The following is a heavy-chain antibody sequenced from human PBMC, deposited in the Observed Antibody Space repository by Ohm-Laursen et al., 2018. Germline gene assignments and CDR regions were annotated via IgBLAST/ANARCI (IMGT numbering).Heavy chain of an antibody. J-gene: IGHJ1*01. V-gene: IGHV3-23*01. CDR2: ISGSGGST. CDR3: AKDCRAAAGTCFQH. Sequence: SLRLSCAASGFTFNTYAMHWVRQAPGKGLEWVSAISGSGGSTYYADSVKGRFTISRDNSKNTLYLQMNSLRAEDTAVYYCAKDCRAAAGTCFQHWGQGTLVTVSS. CDR1: GFTFNTYA. D-gene: IGHD6-13*01.